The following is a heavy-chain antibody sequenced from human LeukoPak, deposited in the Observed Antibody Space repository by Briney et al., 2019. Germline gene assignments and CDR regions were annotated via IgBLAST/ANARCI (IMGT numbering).Heavy chain of an antibody. V-gene: IGHV4-4*07. CDR3: ARRDSCSGWSFDH. D-gene: IGHD6-19*01. Sequence: PSETLSLTCTVSGGSMNNHHWSWIRQPAGKGLEWIGQVLISEGTNYSPPLKSRVTMSIHTPESQLSLTMRSVTAADTAVYYYARRDSCSGWSFDHWGQGILVTVSS. CDR1: GGSMNNHH. J-gene: IGHJ4*02. CDR2: VLISEGT.